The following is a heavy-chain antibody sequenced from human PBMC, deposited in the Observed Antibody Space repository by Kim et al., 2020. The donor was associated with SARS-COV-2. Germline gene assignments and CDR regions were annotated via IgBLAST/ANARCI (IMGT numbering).Heavy chain of an antibody. CDR1: GNTLSSYA. CDR2: INTNTGKP. Sequence: ASVKVSCKASGNTLSSYAMNWVRQAPGQGLEWMGWINTNTGKPAYAQGFTGRFVFSLDTSVSTTYLQISSLKSEDTAVYYCASSMVYGVISAFDLWGQGTMVTVSS. D-gene: IGHD3-10*01. CDR3: ASSMVYGVISAFDL. V-gene: IGHV7-4-1*02. J-gene: IGHJ3*01.